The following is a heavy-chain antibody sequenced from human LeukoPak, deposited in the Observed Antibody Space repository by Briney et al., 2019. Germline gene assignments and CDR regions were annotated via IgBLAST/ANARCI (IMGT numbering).Heavy chain of an antibody. V-gene: IGHV3-23*01. CDR2: ISGSGGST. CDR3: ASILRSSSGYYFDY. CDR1: GFTFSSYA. Sequence: GGSLRLSCAASGFTFSSYAMSWVRQAPGKGLEWVSGISGSGGSTYYADSVKGRFTISRDNSKNTLYLQMNSLRAEDTAVYYCASILRSSSGYYFDYWGQGTLVTVSS. J-gene: IGHJ4*02. D-gene: IGHD3-10*01.